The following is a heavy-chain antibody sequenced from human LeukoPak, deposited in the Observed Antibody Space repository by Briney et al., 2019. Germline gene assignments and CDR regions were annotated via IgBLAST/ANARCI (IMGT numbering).Heavy chain of an antibody. D-gene: IGHD3-16*01. V-gene: IGHV1-69*13. CDR3: ARPYAAVNFYYMDV. CDR2: IIPMYDTV. Sequence: SVKVSCKASGGTFTNYAVSWVRQAPGQGLEWMGGIIPMYDTVKYAQKFQDRLTITADESTSTAYMELSSLTSEDTAVYFCARPYAAVNFYYMDVWGKGTTVTVSS. J-gene: IGHJ6*03. CDR1: GGTFTNYA.